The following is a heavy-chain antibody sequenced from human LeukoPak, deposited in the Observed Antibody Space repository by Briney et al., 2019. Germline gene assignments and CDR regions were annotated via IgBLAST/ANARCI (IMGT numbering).Heavy chain of an antibody. CDR2: IIPIFGTA. CDR3: ARDFSSGWTNWFDP. J-gene: IGHJ5*02. CDR1: GGTFSGYA. V-gene: IGHV1-69*13. D-gene: IGHD6-19*01. Sequence: SVKVSCTASGGTFSGYAISWVRQAPGQGLEWMGGIIPIFGTANYAQKFQGRVTITADESTSTAYMELSSLRSEDTAVYYCARDFSSGWTNWFDPWGQGTLVTVSS.